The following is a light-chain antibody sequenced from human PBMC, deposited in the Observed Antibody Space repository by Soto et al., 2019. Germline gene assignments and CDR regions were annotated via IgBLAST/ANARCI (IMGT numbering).Light chain of an antibody. Sequence: QSALTQPASVSGSPGQSITISCTGTSSDVGSYNLVSWCQQHPGKAPKLMIYEGSKRPSGVSNRFSGSNSGNTASLTISGLQAEDEADYYCCSYAGSGTWVFGGGTQLTVL. CDR3: CSYAGSGTWV. V-gene: IGLV2-23*01. J-gene: IGLJ3*02. CDR2: EGS. CDR1: SSDVGSYNL.